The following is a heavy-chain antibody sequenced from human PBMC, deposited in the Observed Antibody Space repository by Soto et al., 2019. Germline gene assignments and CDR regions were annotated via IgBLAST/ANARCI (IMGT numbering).Heavy chain of an antibody. CDR2: INPNSGGT. Sequence: ASVKVSCKASGYTFTGYYMHWVRQAPGQGLEWMGWINPNSGGTNYAQKFQGWVTMTRDTSISTAYMELSRLRSDDTAVYYFARDVGSTSGAASWVPNCYCYYMDVWGKGTTVNVSS. V-gene: IGHV1-2*04. D-gene: IGHD1-1*01. CDR1: GYTFTGYY. J-gene: IGHJ6*03. CDR3: ARDVGSTSGAASWVPNCYCYYMDV.